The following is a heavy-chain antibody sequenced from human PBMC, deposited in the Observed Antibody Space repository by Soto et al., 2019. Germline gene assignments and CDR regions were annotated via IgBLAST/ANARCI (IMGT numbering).Heavy chain of an antibody. CDR2: ISDSGVT. CDR1: GDSIIRSF. D-gene: IGHD3-10*01. V-gene: IGHV4-59*01. J-gene: IGHJ3*02. Sequence: SETLSLTCSVSGDSIIRSFWGWIQQSPGKGLQYIGYISDSGVTDYDPSLKSRVTISVDTSKNQFSLKLTSVTAADTAVYYCASGAGDFSGPDSFDIWGQGTMVTVS. CDR3: ASGAGDFSGPDSFDI.